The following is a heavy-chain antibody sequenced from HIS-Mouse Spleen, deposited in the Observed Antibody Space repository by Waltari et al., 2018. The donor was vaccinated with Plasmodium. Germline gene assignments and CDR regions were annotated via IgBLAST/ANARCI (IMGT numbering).Heavy chain of an antibody. Sequence: QVTLRESGPALVNPTQTLTLTCTFSGFPLRTSGMCVSWIRQPPGKALQWLARIDWDDDKYYSTSLKTRLTISKDTSKNQVVLTMTNMDPVDTATYYCARHKKRGQLVRGYFDYWGQGTLVTVSS. CDR1: GFPLRTSGMC. V-gene: IGHV2-70*15. D-gene: IGHD6-6*01. CDR2: IDWDDDK. CDR3: ARHKKRGQLVRGYFDY. J-gene: IGHJ4*02.